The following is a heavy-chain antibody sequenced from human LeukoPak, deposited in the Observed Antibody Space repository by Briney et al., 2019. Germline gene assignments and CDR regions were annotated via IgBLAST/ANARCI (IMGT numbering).Heavy chain of an antibody. V-gene: IGHV3-30-3*01. Sequence: GGSLRLSCAASGFTFNSYAMHWVRQAPGKGLDWVAVMSYDGSTKCYADSVKGRFTISRDNSKNTLYLQMNSLRAEDTAVYYCARVQAAAGTAGGDYWGQGTLVTVSS. CDR1: GFTFNSYA. CDR2: MSYDGSTK. CDR3: ARVQAAAGTAGGDY. J-gene: IGHJ4*02. D-gene: IGHD6-13*01.